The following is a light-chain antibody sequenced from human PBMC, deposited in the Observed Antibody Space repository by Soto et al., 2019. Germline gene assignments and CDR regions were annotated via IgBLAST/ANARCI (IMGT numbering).Light chain of an antibody. CDR3: NSYTTSTSFV. J-gene: IGLJ1*01. CDR1: SNDIATYNF. CDR2: DVT. Sequence: QSVLTQPASVSGSPGQSITISCTGTSNDIATYNFVSWYQQHPGKAPKLLIYDVTNRPSGVSDRFSGSKSGSTASLTISGLQAEDEVDYYCNSYTTSTSFVFGTGTKVSVL. V-gene: IGLV2-14*01.